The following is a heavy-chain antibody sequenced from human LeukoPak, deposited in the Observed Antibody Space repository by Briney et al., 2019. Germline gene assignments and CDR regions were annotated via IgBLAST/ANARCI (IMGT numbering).Heavy chain of an antibody. J-gene: IGHJ4*02. D-gene: IGHD6-13*01. V-gene: IGHV4-4*02. Sequence: SGTLSLTCAVSGGSISSSNWWSWVRQPPGKGLEWIGEIYHSGSTNYNPSLKSRVTISVDTSKNQFSLKLSSVTAADTAVYYCARGTPAGYSSRRPFDYWGQGTLVTVSS. CDR3: ARGTPAGYSSRRPFDY. CDR2: IYHSGST. CDR1: GGSISSSNW.